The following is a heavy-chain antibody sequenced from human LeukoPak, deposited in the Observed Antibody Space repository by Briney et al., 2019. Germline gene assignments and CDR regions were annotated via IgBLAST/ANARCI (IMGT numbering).Heavy chain of an antibody. V-gene: IGHV3-48*01. CDR3: ARGVPAAISDWYFDL. CDR1: GFILSNYN. D-gene: IGHD2-2*01. Sequence: GGSLRLSCAASGFILSNYNMNWVRQTPGKGREWVSYVSPNGYTKHYADAVKGRFTISRDNAKDSLSLQMNTLRAEDTAVYYCARGVPAAISDWYFDLWGRGTLVTVSS. CDR2: VSPNGYTK. J-gene: IGHJ2*01.